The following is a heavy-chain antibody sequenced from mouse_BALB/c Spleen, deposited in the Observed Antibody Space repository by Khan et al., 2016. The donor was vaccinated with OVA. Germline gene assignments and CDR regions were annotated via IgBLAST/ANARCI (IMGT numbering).Heavy chain of an antibody. V-gene: IGHV5-17*02. CDR2: ISSGSSTI. CDR3: ARDSNFDY. CDR1: GFTFSRFG. J-gene: IGHJ2*01. Sequence: EVELVESGGGLVQPGGSRKLSCAASGFTFSRFGMHWVRQAPEKGLEWVAYISSGSSTIYYGDTVKGRFTISRAHPKNTLFLQMTSLRSEDTAMYYCARDSNFDYWGQGTTLTVSS.